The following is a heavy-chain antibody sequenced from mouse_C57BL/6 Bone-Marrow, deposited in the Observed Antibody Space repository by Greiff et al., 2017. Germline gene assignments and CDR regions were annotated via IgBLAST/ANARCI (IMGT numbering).Heavy chain of an antibody. J-gene: IGHJ3*01. Sequence: VQLQQSGAELAKPGASVKLSCKASGYTFTSYWMHWVKQRPGQGLEWIGYINPSSGYTKYNPKFKDKATLTADKSSSTAYMQLSSLTYEDSAGYYCARGSSNYSWFAYWGQGTLVTVSA. CDR2: INPSSGYT. D-gene: IGHD2-5*01. CDR1: GYTFTSYW. V-gene: IGHV1-7*01. CDR3: ARGSSNYSWFAY.